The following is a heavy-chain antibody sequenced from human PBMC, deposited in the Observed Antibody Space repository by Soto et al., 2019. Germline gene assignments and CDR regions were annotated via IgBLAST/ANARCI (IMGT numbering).Heavy chain of an antibody. Sequence: GESLKISCKGSGNNFTNQWIGWVRQMPGKGLDWMGMMYVGNSDTIYSPSFQGQVTLSADKSINTAYLQWSSLKASDTAIYYCARLVLVVTTITTYTLDIWGQGTMVTVSS. D-gene: IGHD2-21*02. J-gene: IGHJ3*02. CDR3: ARLVLVVTTITTYTLDI. CDR2: MYVGNSDT. CDR1: GNNFTNQW. V-gene: IGHV5-51*01.